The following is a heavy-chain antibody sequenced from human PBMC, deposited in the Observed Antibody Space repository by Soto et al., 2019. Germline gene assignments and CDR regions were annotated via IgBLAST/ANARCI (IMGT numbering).Heavy chain of an antibody. CDR3: ARGYGEITIFGVVTGHIDY. CDR2: FSYSWST. D-gene: IGHD3-3*01. J-gene: IGHJ4*02. V-gene: IGHV4-59*01. Sequence: SETLSLTCTVSGASITTYYWSWIRQPPGKGLVWFCFFSYSWSTDYYPSLKSRVTILFDASKNPISLQVRFATAADAAVFYCARGYGEITIFGVVTGHIDYWGQGTLVTVPQ. CDR1: GASITTYY.